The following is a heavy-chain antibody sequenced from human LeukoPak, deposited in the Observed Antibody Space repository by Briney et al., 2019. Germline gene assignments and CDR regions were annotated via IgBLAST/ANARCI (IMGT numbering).Heavy chain of an antibody. CDR2: ISGSGGST. CDR1: GFTFSSYA. J-gene: IGHJ4*02. Sequence: TGGSLRLSCAASGFTFSSYAMSWVRQAPGKGLEWVSAISGSGGSTYYADSVKGRFTISRDNSKNTLYLQMNSLRAEDTAVYYCAKDSCGSTSCRGYFDYWGQGTLVTVSS. V-gene: IGHV3-23*01. CDR3: AKDSCGSTSCRGYFDY. D-gene: IGHD2-2*01.